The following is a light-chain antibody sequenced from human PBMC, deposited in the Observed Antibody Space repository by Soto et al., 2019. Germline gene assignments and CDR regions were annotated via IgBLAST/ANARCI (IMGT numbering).Light chain of an antibody. CDR3: LLSYSGARSYV. Sequence: QAVVTQEPSLTVSPGGTVTLTCGSSTGAVTSGHYPYWSQQKPGQAPRTLIYDTSNKHSWTPARFSGSLLGGKAALTLSGAQPEDEAEYYCLLSYSGARSYVFGTGTKLTVL. V-gene: IGLV7-46*01. J-gene: IGLJ1*01. CDR2: DTS. CDR1: TGAVTSGHY.